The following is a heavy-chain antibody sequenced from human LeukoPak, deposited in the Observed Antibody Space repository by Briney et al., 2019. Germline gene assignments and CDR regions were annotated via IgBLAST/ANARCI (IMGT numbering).Heavy chain of an antibody. V-gene: IGHV3-33*01. D-gene: IGHD3-9*01. Sequence: PGRSLRLSCAASGFTFSSYGMHWVRQAPGKGLEWVAVIWYDGSNKYYADSVKGRFTISRDNSKNTLYLQMNSLRAEDTAVYYCARGLSYYDILTGYYVYYFDYWGQGTLVTVSS. CDR1: GFTFSSYG. CDR2: IWYDGSNK. CDR3: ARGLSYYDILTGYYVYYFDY. J-gene: IGHJ4*02.